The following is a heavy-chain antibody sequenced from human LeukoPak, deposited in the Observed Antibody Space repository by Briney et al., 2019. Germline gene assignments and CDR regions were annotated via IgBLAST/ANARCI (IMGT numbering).Heavy chain of an antibody. CDR1: GYTFTSYD. D-gene: IGHD3-9*01. Sequence: ASAKVSCKASGYTFTSYDISWVRQATGQGLEWMGRMNPNSGNTGYAQKFQGRVTMTRNTSISTAYMELSSLRSEDTAVYYCARGLREDILTGYLFDYWRQRTLVTVSS. V-gene: IGHV1-8*01. CDR3: ARGLREDILTGYLFDY. J-gene: IGHJ4*02. CDR2: MNPNSGNT.